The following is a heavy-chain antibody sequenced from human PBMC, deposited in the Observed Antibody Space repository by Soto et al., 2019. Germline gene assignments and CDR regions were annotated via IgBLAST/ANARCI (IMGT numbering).Heavy chain of an antibody. J-gene: IGHJ6*03. V-gene: IGHV3-11*01. CDR1: GFTFGDYY. Sequence: GGSLRLSCAASGFTFGDYYMSWIRQAPGKGLEWVSYISSSGSTIYYADSVKGRFTISRDNAKNSLYLQMNSLRAEDTAVYYCARSLYGDYGHYYYYYMDVWGKGTTVTVSS. D-gene: IGHD4-17*01. CDR3: ARSLYGDYGHYYYYYMDV. CDR2: ISSSGSTI.